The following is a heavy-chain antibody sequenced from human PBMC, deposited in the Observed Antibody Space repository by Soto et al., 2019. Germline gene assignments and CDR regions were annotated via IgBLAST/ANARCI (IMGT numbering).Heavy chain of an antibody. J-gene: IGHJ4*02. CDR2: INHSGST. D-gene: IGHD2-15*01. CDR3: ARSGPGCSGGSCYSTFDY. Sequence: ASEMLSLTCAVYGGSFSGYYWSWIRQPPGKGLEWIGEINHSGSTNYNPSLKSRVTISVDTSKNQFSLKLSSVTAADTAVYYCARSGPGCSGGSCYSTFDYWGQGTLVTVSS. CDR1: GGSFSGYY. V-gene: IGHV4-34*01.